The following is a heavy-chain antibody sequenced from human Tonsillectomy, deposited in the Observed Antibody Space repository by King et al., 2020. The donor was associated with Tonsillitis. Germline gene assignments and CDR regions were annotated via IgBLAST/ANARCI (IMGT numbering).Heavy chain of an antibody. CDR3: ARGGGEDFGWLGEGFFDY. Sequence: EQLVQSGGGLVKPGGSLRLACAASGFTFRTYNMHWVRQAPGKGLEWVSSIRGSSSHIYYADSVKGRFTISRDNAKNSLYLQMNSLRAEDTAVYYCARGGGEDFGWLGEGFFDYWGQGTLVTVSS. J-gene: IGHJ4*02. D-gene: IGHD3-9*01. CDR1: GFTFRTYN. V-gene: IGHV3-21*01. CDR2: IRGSSSHI.